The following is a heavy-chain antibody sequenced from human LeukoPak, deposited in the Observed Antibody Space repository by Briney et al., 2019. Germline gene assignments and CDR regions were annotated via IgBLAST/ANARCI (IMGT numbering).Heavy chain of an antibody. CDR2: ISGSGGST. CDR3: AKGGSELYYDFWSGYSKHFDY. D-gene: IGHD3-3*01. V-gene: IGHV3-23*01. Sequence: GGSLRLSCAASGFTFSSYAMSWVRQAPGKGLEWVSAISGSGGSTYYADSVKGRFTISRDNSKNTLYLQMNSLRAEDTAVYYCAKGGSELYYDFWSGYSKHFDYWGQGTLVTVPS. CDR1: GFTFSSYA. J-gene: IGHJ4*02.